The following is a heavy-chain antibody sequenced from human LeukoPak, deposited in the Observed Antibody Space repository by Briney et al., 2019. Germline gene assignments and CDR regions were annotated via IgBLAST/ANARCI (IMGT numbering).Heavy chain of an antibody. CDR3: ARHGVLATLWWFDP. Sequence: SETLSLTCTVSGGSISSSSYYWGWIRQPPGKGLEWIGSIYYSGSTYYNPSLKSRVTMSVDTSKNQFSLKLTSVTAADTAVYYCARHGVLATLWWFDPWGQGTLVTVSS. V-gene: IGHV4-39*01. J-gene: IGHJ5*02. CDR1: GGSISSSSYY. D-gene: IGHD2-15*01. CDR2: IYYSGST.